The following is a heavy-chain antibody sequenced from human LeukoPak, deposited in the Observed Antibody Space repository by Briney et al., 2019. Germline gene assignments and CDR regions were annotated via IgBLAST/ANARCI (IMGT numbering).Heavy chain of an antibody. V-gene: IGHV3-74*03. D-gene: IGHD3-9*01. CDR3: AREDPYSEGMDV. J-gene: IGHJ6*02. Sequence: GSLRLSCAASGFTFSSYWMHWVRQAPGKGLVWVSRINSDGSSETYADSVKGRFTISRDNAKNTLYVQMNSLRAEDTAVYYCAREDPYSEGMDVWGQGTSVTVSS. CDR2: INSDGSSE. CDR1: GFTFSSYW.